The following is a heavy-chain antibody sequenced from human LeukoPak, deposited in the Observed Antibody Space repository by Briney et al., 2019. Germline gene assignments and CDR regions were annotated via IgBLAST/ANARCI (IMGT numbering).Heavy chain of an antibody. CDR1: GYTLSGHY. D-gene: IGHD2-2*01. CDR3: ARARGDIVVVPAAIWFDP. V-gene: IGHV1-2*02. J-gene: IGHJ5*02. CDR2: IYPNSGGT. Sequence: ASVKVSCKASGYTLSGHYMHWVRQAPGQGLEWMGWIYPNSGGTNYAQKFQGRVTMTRDTSISTAYMELSRLRSDDTAVYYCARARGDIVVVPAAIWFDPWGLGTLVTVSS.